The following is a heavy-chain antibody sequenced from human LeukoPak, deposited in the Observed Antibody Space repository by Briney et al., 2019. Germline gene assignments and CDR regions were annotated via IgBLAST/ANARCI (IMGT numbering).Heavy chain of an antibody. D-gene: IGHD2/OR15-2a*01. CDR2: INSDGSWT. CDR3: VSFYGTY. V-gene: IGHV3-74*01. Sequence: GGSLRLSCAASGNYWMHWVRQVPGKGLVWVSHINSDGSWTSYADSVKGRFTISKDNAKNTVYLQMNSLRVEDTAVYYCVSFYGTYWGRGTLVTVSS. J-gene: IGHJ4*02. CDR1: GNYW.